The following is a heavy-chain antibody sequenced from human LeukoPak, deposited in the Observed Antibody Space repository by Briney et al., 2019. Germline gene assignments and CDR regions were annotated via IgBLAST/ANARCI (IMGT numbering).Heavy chain of an antibody. CDR2: IYLYGTT. CDR1: IGSISSSKW. V-gene: IGHV4-4*02. Sequence: PSETLSLTCSVSIGSISSSKWWSWVRQSPVKGLEWIGEIYLYGTTNYNPSFTSRVTISVDKSKNQFSLKLSSVTAADTAVYYCTSGYPLFDYWGQGTLVTVSS. CDR3: TSGYPLFDY. D-gene: IGHD5-18*01. J-gene: IGHJ4*02.